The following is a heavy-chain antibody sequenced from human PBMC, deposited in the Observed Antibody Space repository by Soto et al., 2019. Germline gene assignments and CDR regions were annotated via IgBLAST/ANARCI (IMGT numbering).Heavy chain of an antibody. CDR1: GGTFSSYA. V-gene: IGHV1-69*06. CDR3: ARDLSPGITGTTFSYGMDV. CDR2: IIPIFGTA. Sequence: WASVKVSCKASGGTFSSYAISWVRQAPGQGLEWMGGIIPIFGTANYAQKFQGRVTITADKSTSTAYMELSSLRSEDTAVYYCARDLSPGITGTTFSYGMDVWGQGTTVTVSS. D-gene: IGHD1-7*01. J-gene: IGHJ6*02.